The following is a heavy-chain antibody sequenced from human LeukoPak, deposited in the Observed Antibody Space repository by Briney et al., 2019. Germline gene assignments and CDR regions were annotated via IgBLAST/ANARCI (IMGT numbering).Heavy chain of an antibody. D-gene: IGHD5-18*01. Sequence: ASVKVSCKASGYTFTSYYMHWVRQAPGQGLEWMGIINPSGGSTSYAQKFQGRVTMTRDTSTSTVYMELSSLRSEDAAVYYCAYSGYSCGFDYWGQGTLVTVSS. J-gene: IGHJ4*02. CDR2: INPSGGST. V-gene: IGHV1-46*01. CDR1: GYTFTSYY. CDR3: AYSGYSCGFDY.